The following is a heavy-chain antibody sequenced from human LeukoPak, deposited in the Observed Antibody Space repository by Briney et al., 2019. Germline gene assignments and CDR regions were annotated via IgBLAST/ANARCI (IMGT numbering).Heavy chain of an antibody. CDR1: GGSINNKRYY. CDR2: VYYSGST. J-gene: IGHJ3*02. Sequence: PSETLSLTCTVSGGSINNKRYYWGWLRQSPGMGLEWIGSVYYSGSTSYNPSLKSRVTISVDTSKNQFSLKLSSVTAADTAMYYCALFGGGAFDIWGQGTLVTVSS. CDR3: ALFGGGAFDI. D-gene: IGHD3-10*01. V-gene: IGHV4-39*01.